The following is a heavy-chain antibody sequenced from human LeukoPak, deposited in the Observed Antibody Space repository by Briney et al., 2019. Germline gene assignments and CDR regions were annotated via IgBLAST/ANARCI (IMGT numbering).Heavy chain of an antibody. V-gene: IGHV3-48*04. CDR1: GFTFSSYS. D-gene: IGHD3-9*01. CDR2: ISSSSSTI. Sequence: GGSLRLSCAASGFTFSSYSMNWVRQAPGKGLEWVSYISSSSSTIYYADSVKGRFTISRDNAKNSLYLQMNSLRAEDTAVYYCAREWNILTGPFDYWGQGTLVTVSS. J-gene: IGHJ4*02. CDR3: AREWNILTGPFDY.